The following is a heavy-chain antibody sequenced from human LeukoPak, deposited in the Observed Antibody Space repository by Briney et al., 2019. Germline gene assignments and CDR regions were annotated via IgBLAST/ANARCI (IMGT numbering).Heavy chain of an antibody. J-gene: IGHJ4*02. Sequence: GASVKVSCKASGYTFTGYYMHWVRQAPGQGLEWMGWINPNSGGTNYAQKFQGRVTMTRDTSISTAYMELSRLRSDNTAVYYCARVHGYSYGCDYWGQGTLVTVSS. CDR3: ARVHGYSYGCDY. CDR1: GYTFTGYY. CDR2: INPNSGGT. D-gene: IGHD5-18*01. V-gene: IGHV1-2*02.